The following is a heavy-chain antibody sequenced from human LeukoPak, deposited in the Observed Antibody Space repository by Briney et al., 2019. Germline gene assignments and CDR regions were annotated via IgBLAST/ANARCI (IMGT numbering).Heavy chain of an antibody. CDR3: ARELSGYYYGMDV. CDR1: GFTVSSSY. CDR2: IYSGGST. Sequence: GGSLRLSCAASGFTVSSSYMRWVRQAPGKGLEWVSVIYSGGSTYYADSVKGRFTISRDNSKNTLYLQMNSLRAEDTAVYYCARELSGYYYGMDVWGQGTTVTVSS. J-gene: IGHJ6*02. V-gene: IGHV3-66*01.